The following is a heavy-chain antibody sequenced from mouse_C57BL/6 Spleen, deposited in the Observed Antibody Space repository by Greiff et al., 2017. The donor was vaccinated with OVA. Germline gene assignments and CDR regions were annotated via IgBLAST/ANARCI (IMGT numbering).Heavy chain of an antibody. CDR2: IYPGSGST. V-gene: IGHV1-55*01. Sequence: HVQLQQPGAELVKPGASVKMSCKASGYTFTSYWITWVKQRPGQGLEWIGDIYPGSGSTNYNEKFKSKATLTVDTSSSTAYMQLSSLTSEDSAVYDCARHYYGSSYLTYWGQGTTLTVSS. CDR1: GYTFTSYW. J-gene: IGHJ2*01. CDR3: ARHYYGSSYLTY. D-gene: IGHD1-1*01.